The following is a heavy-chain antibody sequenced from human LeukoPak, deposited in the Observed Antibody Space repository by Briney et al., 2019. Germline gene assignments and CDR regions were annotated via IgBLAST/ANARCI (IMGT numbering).Heavy chain of an antibody. Sequence: SQTLSLTCTVSGGSISSGSYYSGWIRQPPGKGLEWIGSIYHSGSTYYNPSLKSRVTISVDTSKNQFSLKLRSVTAADTAVYYCARHVRGGSYYAFDIWGQGTMVTVSS. CDR1: GGSISSGSYY. CDR2: IYHSGST. J-gene: IGHJ3*02. V-gene: IGHV4-39*01. D-gene: IGHD1-26*01. CDR3: ARHVRGGSYYAFDI.